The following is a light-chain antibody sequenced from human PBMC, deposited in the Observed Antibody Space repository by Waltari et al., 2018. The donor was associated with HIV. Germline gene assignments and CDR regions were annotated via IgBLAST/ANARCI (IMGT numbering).Light chain of an antibody. V-gene: IGLV1-40*01. J-gene: IGLJ1*01. CDR2: ANS. Sequence: QSVLTQAPSVSGAPGQRVTISCPGSNSHIGADHFLHLYQQLPGRGPKLLIYANSSRPSGVPDRFSGSKSGTSASLAITGLQADDEADYYCQSYDTSLDSYIFGTGTKVTVL. CDR1: NSHIGADHF. CDR3: QSYDTSLDSYI.